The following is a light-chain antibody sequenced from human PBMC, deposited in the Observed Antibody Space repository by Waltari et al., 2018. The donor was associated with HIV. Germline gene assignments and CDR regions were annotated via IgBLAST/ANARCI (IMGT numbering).Light chain of an antibody. Sequence: QSALTQPASVSGSPGQSITISCTGTSSDVGGYNYVSWYQQHPGKAPKLMSYEVSNRPSGVSNRFSGSKSGNTASLTISGLQAEDEADYYCSSYTSSSTLVFGGGTKLTVL. CDR1: SSDVGGYNY. V-gene: IGLV2-14*01. CDR3: SSYTSSSTLV. J-gene: IGLJ2*01. CDR2: EVS.